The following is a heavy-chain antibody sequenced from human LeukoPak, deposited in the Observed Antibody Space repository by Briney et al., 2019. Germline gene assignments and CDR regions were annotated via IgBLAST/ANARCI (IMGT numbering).Heavy chain of an antibody. J-gene: IGHJ6*02. CDR1: GYSFTSYW. CDR2: IYPGDSDT. V-gene: IGHV5-51*01. D-gene: IGHD1-14*01. Sequence: GESLQISCQGSGYSFTSYWIGWVRQMPGKGLEWMGIIYPGDSDTRYSPSFQGQVTISADKSISTAHLQWSSLKASDTAMYYCARHGTSGYYYYGMDVWGQGTTVTVSS. CDR3: ARHGTSGYYYYGMDV.